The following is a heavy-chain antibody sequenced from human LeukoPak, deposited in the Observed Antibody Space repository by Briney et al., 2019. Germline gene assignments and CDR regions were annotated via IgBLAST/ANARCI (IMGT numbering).Heavy chain of an antibody. CDR2: ISYDGSNK. CDR3: ARVGPIDYGDYPYYFDY. D-gene: IGHD4-17*01. J-gene: IGHJ4*02. Sequence: PGRSLRLSCAASGFTFSSYAMHWVRQAPGKGLEWVAVISYDGSNKYYADSVKGRFTISRDNSKNTLYLQMNSLRAEDTAVYYWARVGPIDYGDYPYYFDYGGQGTLVTVSS. CDR1: GFTFSSYA. V-gene: IGHV3-30-3*01.